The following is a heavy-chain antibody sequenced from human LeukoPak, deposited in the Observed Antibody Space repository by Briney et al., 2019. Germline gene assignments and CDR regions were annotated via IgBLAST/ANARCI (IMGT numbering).Heavy chain of an antibody. CDR1: GGSISSYY. CDR3: ARAYYYGSGSYGLDY. Sequence: PSETLSLTCTVSGGSISSYYWSWIRQPPGKGLEWIGEINHSGSTNYNPSLKSRVTISVDTSKNQFSLKLTSVTAADTAVYYCARAYYYGSGSYGLDYWGQGTLVTVSS. CDR2: INHSGST. V-gene: IGHV4-34*01. J-gene: IGHJ4*02. D-gene: IGHD3-10*01.